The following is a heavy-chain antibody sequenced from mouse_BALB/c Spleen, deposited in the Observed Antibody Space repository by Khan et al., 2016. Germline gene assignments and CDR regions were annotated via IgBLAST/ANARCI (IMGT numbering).Heavy chain of an antibody. Sequence: EVKLLESGGGLVQPGGSLKLSCAASGFDFSGYWMSWVRQAPGKGLEWIGEINPDSSTINYTPSLKDKVIISRDNAKNTLYLQMSKVRSEDTALYYCARLGYYGTMEYWGQGTSVTVSS. CDR1: GFDFSGYW. D-gene: IGHD1-1*01. CDR3: ARLGYYGTMEY. J-gene: IGHJ4*01. CDR2: INPDSSTI. V-gene: IGHV4-1*02.